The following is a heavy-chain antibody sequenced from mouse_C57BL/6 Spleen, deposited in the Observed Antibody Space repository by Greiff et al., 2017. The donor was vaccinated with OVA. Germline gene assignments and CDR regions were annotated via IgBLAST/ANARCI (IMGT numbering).Heavy chain of an antibody. D-gene: IGHD2-4*01. CDR1: GFTFSSYA. Sequence: EVQGVESGEGLVKPGGSLKLSCAASGFTFSSYAMSWVRQTPEKRLEWVAYISSGGDYIYYADTVKGRFTISRDNARNTLYLQMSSLKSEDTAMYYCTRVGLRDYAMDYWGQGTSVTVSS. V-gene: IGHV5-9-1*02. CDR3: TRVGLRDYAMDY. CDR2: ISSGGDYI. J-gene: IGHJ4*01.